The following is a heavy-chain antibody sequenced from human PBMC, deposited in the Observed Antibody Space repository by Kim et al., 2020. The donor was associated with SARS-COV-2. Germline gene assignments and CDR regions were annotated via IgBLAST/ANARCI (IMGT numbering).Heavy chain of an antibody. J-gene: IGHJ4*02. D-gene: IGHD3-3*01. Sequence: APVKGRFTISRDDSKNTLYLQMNSLKTEDTAVYYCTTDVAGDTIFGVVIKWGQGTLVTVSS. CDR3: TTDVAGDTIFGVVIK. V-gene: IGHV3-15*01.